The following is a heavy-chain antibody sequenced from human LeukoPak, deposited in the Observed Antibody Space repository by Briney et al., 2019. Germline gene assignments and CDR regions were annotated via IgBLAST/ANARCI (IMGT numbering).Heavy chain of an antibody. D-gene: IGHD6-6*01. Sequence: GEHLKISRKGSGYSFTSYRIGWVRQMPRKGLEWMGIIYPGDSDTRYSPSFQGQVTISADKSISTAYLQWSSLKASDTAMYYCASSAYSSSSDYYYYMDVWGKGTTVTVSS. J-gene: IGHJ6*03. V-gene: IGHV5-51*01. CDR3: ASSAYSSSSDYYYYMDV. CDR1: GYSFTSYR. CDR2: IYPGDSDT.